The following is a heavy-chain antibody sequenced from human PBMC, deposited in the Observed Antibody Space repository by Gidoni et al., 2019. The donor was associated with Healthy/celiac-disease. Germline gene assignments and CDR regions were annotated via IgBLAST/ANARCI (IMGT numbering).Heavy chain of an antibody. V-gene: IGHV4-34*01. CDR1: GGSFSGYY. CDR3: ARGRYYYDSSGYSYYFDY. Sequence: QVQLQQWGAGLLKPSETLSLTCAVYGGSFSGYYWSWIRQPPGKGLEWIGEINHSGSTNYNPSLKSRVTISEDTSKNQFSLKLSSVTAADTAVYYCARGRYYYDSSGYSYYFDYWGQGTLVTVSS. J-gene: IGHJ4*02. D-gene: IGHD3-22*01. CDR2: INHSGST.